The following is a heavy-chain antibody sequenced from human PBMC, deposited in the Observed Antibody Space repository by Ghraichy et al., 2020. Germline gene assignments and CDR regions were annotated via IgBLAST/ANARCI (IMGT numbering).Heavy chain of an antibody. V-gene: IGHV3-33*01. D-gene: IGHD6-19*01. J-gene: IGHJ3*02. CDR1: EFTFSIYS. CDR3: ARENSVAGTRAFDI. CDR2: IWNDETTK. Sequence: GGSLRLSCAASEFTFSIYSMHWVRQAPGKGLEWMTVIWNDETTKYYADSVKGRFAISRDNSKNTLYLQMNSLRAEDTAVYYCARENSVAGTRAFDIWGQGTMVTVSS.